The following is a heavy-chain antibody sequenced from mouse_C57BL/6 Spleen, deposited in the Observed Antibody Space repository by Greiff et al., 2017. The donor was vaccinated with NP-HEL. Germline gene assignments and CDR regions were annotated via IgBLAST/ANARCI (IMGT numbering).Heavy chain of an antibody. CDR1: GYTFTSYW. Sequence: QVQLQQPGAELVKPGASVKMSCKASGYTFTSYWITWVKQRPGQGLEWIGDIYPGSGSTNYNEKFKSKATLTVDNSSSTDYMQLSSLTSEDSAVYDCARYLSDYYGSSPYYAMDYWGQGTAVTVSS. J-gene: IGHJ4*01. CDR3: ARYLSDYYGSSPYYAMDY. D-gene: IGHD1-1*01. CDR2: IYPGSGST. V-gene: IGHV1-55*01.